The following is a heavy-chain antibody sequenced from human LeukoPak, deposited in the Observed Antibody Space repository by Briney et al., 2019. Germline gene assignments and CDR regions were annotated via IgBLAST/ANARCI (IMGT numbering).Heavy chain of an antibody. CDR2: ISAYNGNT. V-gene: IGHV1-18*04. D-gene: IGHD5-12*01. J-gene: IGHJ4*02. Sequence: GASVKVSCKASGYTFTSYGISWVRQAPGQGLEWMGWISAYNGNTNYAQKLQGRVTRTTDTSTSTAYYCARRLPGYSGYEGYFDYWGQGTLVTVSS. CDR1: GYTFTSYG. CDR3: DY.